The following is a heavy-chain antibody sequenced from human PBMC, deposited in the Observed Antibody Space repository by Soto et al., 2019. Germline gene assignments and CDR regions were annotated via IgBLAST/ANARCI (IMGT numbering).Heavy chain of an antibody. Sequence: QVQLVQSGAEVKKPGSSVKVSCKASGGTFSTDSISWVRQAPGQGLEWMGGIIPMFGTANNAQKFQGRVTFTADASTSTAYMELSSLRSEDTAVYFCAREIDGYYGMDVWGQGTTVTVAS. CDR2: IIPMFGTA. V-gene: IGHV1-69*12. CDR1: GGTFSTDS. J-gene: IGHJ6*02. CDR3: AREIDGYYGMDV.